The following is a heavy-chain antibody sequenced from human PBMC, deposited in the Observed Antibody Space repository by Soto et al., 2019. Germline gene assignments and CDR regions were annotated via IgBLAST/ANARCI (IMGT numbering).Heavy chain of an antibody. J-gene: IGHJ5*02. V-gene: IGHV4-39*02. Sequence: SETLSLTCTVSGGSITSSEYYWAWIRQPPGKGLQFVGTIYYSGSSYSNPSLKSRLSMSVDTSKNQFSMTMKSVTAADTGVYYCVRDGTKTLRDWFDPWGQGISVTVSS. CDR1: GGSITSSEYY. CDR2: IYYSGSS. CDR3: VRDGTKTLRDWFDP. D-gene: IGHD1-1*01.